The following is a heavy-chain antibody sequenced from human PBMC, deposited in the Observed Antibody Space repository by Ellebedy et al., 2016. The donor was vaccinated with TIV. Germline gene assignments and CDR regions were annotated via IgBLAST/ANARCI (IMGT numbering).Heavy chain of an antibody. CDR1: GFTFNSYG. CDR2: IRYDGNDK. CDR3: AKVLFAFGEFESPFDP. J-gene: IGHJ5*02. D-gene: IGHD3-10*01. Sequence: GESLKISCAASGFTFNSYGMHWVRQAPGKGLEWVTFIRYDGNDKYYTDSVKGRFTISRDNSKNTLNLQMNSLRLEDTAVYHCAKVLFAFGEFESPFDPWGQGTLVIVSS. V-gene: IGHV3-30*02.